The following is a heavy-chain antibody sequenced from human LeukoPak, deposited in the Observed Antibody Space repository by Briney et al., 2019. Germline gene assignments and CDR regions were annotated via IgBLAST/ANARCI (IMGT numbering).Heavy chain of an antibody. V-gene: IGHV5-51*01. CDR3: ASHQQEPRRDYYYYYMDV. D-gene: IGHD1-14*01. J-gene: IGHJ6*03. CDR2: IYPGDSDT. CDR1: GYTFTSYW. Sequence: GESLKISCEGSGYTFTSYWIAWVRQMPGKGLEWMGIIYPGDSDTRYSPSFQGQVTISADKSISTAYLQWSSLKASDTAMYYCASHQQEPRRDYYYYYMDVWGKGTTVTVSS.